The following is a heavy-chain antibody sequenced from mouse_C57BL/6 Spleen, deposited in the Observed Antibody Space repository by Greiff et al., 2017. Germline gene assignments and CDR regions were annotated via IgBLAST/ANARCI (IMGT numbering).Heavy chain of an antibody. Sequence: LMESVPELVKPGASVKISCKASGYSFTDYNMNWVKQSNGKSLEWIGVINPNYGTTSYNQKFKGTATLTVDQSSSTAYMQLNSLTSEDSAVYYCARPELGPMDYWGQGTSVTVSS. D-gene: IGHD4-1*01. CDR3: ARPELGPMDY. V-gene: IGHV1-39*01. J-gene: IGHJ4*01. CDR1: GYSFTDYN. CDR2: INPNYGTT.